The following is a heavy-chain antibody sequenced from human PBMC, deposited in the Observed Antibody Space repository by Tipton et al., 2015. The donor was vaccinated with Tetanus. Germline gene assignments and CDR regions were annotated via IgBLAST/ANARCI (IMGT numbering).Heavy chain of an antibody. CDR3: ATGRRTVGFDY. CDR1: GGTFSGYY. V-gene: IGHV4-34*01. J-gene: IGHJ4*02. Sequence: LRLSCTIYGGTFSGYYCSWIRQPPGRGLEWIGEIHPSGSTNYNPSLTSRVTLSQDTSKSQFSLKLSSVTAADTAVYYCATGRRTVGFDYWGQGALVTVSS. CDR2: IHPSGST. D-gene: IGHD4-23*01.